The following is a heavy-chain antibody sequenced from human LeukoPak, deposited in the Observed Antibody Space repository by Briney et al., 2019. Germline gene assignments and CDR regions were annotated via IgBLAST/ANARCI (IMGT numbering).Heavy chain of an antibody. CDR1: GGSISSSSYY. CDR3: ARLAAAGCSFDY. D-gene: IGHD6-13*01. V-gene: IGHV4-39*07. CDR2: IYYSGST. Sequence: KPSETLSLTCTVSGGSISSSSYYWGWIRQPPGKGLEWIGSIYYSGSTYYNPSLKSRVTISVDTSKNQFSLKLSSVTAADTAVYYCARLAAAGCSFDYWGQGTLVTVSS. J-gene: IGHJ4*02.